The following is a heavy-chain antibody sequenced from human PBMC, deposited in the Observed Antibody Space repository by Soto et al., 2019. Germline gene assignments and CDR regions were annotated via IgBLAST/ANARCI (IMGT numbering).Heavy chain of an antibody. J-gene: IGHJ4*02. D-gene: IGHD5-12*01. V-gene: IGHV2-5*02. Sequence: QITLKESGPTLMKPTQTLTLTCTFSGFSLSTRGVGVAWIRQPPGKALEWLALIFWDDDKWYNPSLKSRLTTTEDTSKNQVVLIMTNMDPVDTATYYCAHRPRGYAYYFDFWGQGTLVTVSS. CDR1: GFSLSTRGVG. CDR3: AHRPRGYAYYFDF. CDR2: IFWDDDK.